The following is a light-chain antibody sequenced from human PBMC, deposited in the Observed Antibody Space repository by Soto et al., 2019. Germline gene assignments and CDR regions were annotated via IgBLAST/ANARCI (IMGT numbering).Light chain of an antibody. Sequence: QSALTQPASVSGSPGQSITISCTGTSSDVGAYNYVSWYQQHPGKAPKLMIYEVSNRPSGVSDRFSGSRSGNTASLTISGLQAEDASDYYCISYTSSSTWVFGGGTKLTVL. CDR3: ISYTSSSTWV. J-gene: IGLJ3*02. V-gene: IGLV2-14*01. CDR2: EVS. CDR1: SSDVGAYNY.